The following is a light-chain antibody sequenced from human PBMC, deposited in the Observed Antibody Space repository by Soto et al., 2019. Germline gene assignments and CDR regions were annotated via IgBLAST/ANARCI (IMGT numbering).Light chain of an antibody. J-gene: IGKJ1*01. CDR3: QEYNTNSRT. CDR2: KTS. CDR1: ESIYSW. V-gene: IGKV1-5*03. Sequence: IQMTQSPSTLSASVGDTVTITCRASESIYSWLAWYKQIPGKAPQLLMYKTSTLQGGVPSRFSGSGSGADYTLTIRSLQPDDFATYYCQEYNTNSRTFGQGTRVENK.